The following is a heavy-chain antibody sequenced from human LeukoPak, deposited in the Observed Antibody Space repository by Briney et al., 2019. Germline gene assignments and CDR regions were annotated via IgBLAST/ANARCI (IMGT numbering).Heavy chain of an antibody. D-gene: IGHD6-13*01. CDR3: ARARIAAAGVTDNY. CDR1: GYTFTGYY. CDR2: INPNSGGT. J-gene: IGHJ4*02. Sequence: RASVKVSXKASGYTFTGYYMHWVRQAPGQGLEWMGRINPNSGGTNYAQKFQGRVTVTRDTSISTAYMELSRLRSDDTAVYYCARARIAAAGVTDNYWGQGTLVTVSS. V-gene: IGHV1-2*06.